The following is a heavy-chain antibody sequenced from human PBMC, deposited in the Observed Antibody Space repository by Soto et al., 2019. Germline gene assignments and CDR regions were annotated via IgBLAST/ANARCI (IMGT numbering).Heavy chain of an antibody. Sequence: QVQLQQWGAGLFKPSETLSLTCAVYGGSFSGYYWRWIRQPPGKVLEWMGEINHSGRANYNPSLKSRVTISVHTSNNQFSLKLSSVPAADTSVYYCARGQGAYSSSRNWFDPWGQGTLLTVSS. CDR1: GGSFSGYY. D-gene: IGHD6-6*01. CDR2: INHSGRA. CDR3: ARGQGAYSSSRNWFDP. V-gene: IGHV4-34*01. J-gene: IGHJ5*02.